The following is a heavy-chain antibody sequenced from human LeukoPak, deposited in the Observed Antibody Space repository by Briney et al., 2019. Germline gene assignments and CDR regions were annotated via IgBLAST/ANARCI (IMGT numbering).Heavy chain of an antibody. D-gene: IGHD4-17*01. CDR2: IYYSGST. CDR1: GGSISSYY. CDR3: ARRVAVNPRYYFDY. Sequence: PSETLSLTCTVSGGSISSYYWSWIRQPPGKGLEWIGYIYYSGSTNSNPSLKSRVPISVDTSKNQFSLKLSSVTAADTAVYYCARRVAVNPRYYFDYWGQGTLVTVSS. J-gene: IGHJ4*02. V-gene: IGHV4-59*08.